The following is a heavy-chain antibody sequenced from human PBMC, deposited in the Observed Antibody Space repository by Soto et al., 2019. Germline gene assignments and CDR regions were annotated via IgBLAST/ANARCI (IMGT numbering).Heavy chain of an antibody. V-gene: IGHV3-33*01. D-gene: IGHD3-9*01. CDR3: ARESPTIFFDY. CDR2: IWYDGSNK. Sequence: SLRLSCAASGFTFSSYGMHWVRQAPGKGLEWVAVIWYDGSNKYYADSVKGRFTISRDNSRNTLYLQMNSLRAEDTAVYYCARESPTIFFDYWGQGTLVTVSS. J-gene: IGHJ4*02. CDR1: GFTFSSYG.